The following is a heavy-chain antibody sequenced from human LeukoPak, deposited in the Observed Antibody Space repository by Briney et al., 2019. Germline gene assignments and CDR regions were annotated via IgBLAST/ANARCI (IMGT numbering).Heavy chain of an antibody. D-gene: IGHD3-3*01. J-gene: IGHJ4*02. CDR3: ARDLDQSGFLSY. CDR1: GFTFSSYW. Sequence: GGSLRLSCAASGFTFSSYWMHWVRQAPGKGLVWVSVIYSGGSTYYADSVKGRFTISRDNSKNTLYLQMNSLRAEDTAVYYCARDLDQSGFLSYWGQGTLVTVSS. CDR2: IYSGGST. V-gene: IGHV3-53*01.